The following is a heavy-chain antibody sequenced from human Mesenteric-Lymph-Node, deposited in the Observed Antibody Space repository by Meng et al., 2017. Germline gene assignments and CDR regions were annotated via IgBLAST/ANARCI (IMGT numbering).Heavy chain of an antibody. J-gene: IGHJ4*02. CDR3: ARSQAYVTNEGSLGYYFDY. V-gene: IGHV5-51*01. Sequence: GGSLRLSCKGSGYSFTKLWIGWVRQMPGKGLEWMGILYPGDSIITYSPSFQGHVTISSDKSISTAYLQWSSLKASDTAMYYCARSQAYVTNEGSLGYYFDYWGQGTLVTVSS. CDR1: GYSFTKLW. CDR2: LYPGDSII. D-gene: IGHD4-17*01.